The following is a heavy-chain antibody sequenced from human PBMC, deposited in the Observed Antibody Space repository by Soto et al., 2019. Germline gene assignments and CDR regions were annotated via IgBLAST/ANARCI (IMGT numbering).Heavy chain of an antibody. V-gene: IGHV4-34*01. Sequence: PSETLSLTCAVYGGSFSGYYWSWIRQPPGKGLEWIGEINHSGSTNYNPSLKGRVTISVDTSKNQFSLKLSSVTAADTAVYYCASDVDIVGYWGQGTLVTVSS. CDR3: ASDVDIVGY. CDR1: GGSFSGYY. CDR2: INHSGST. D-gene: IGHD5-12*01. J-gene: IGHJ4*02.